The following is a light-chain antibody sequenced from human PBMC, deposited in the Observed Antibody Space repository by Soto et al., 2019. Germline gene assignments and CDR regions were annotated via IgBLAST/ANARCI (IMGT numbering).Light chain of an antibody. CDR1: SFNIENKA. J-gene: IGLJ3*02. CDR3: AAWDDSVHGWV. CDR2: YDD. Sequence: QSVLTQPPSVSEAPGRRVTISCSGSSFNIENKAVNWYQQLPGKAPQLLIYYDDMLSSGVSDRFSGSKSGTSASLAISGLQSEDEADYYCAAWDDSVHGWVFGGGTKLTVI. V-gene: IGLV1-36*01.